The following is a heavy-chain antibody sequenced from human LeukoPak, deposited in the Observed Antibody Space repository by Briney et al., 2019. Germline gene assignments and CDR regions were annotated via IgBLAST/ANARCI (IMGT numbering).Heavy chain of an antibody. V-gene: IGHV3-30*18. Sequence: GGSLRLSCAASGFTFSSYGMHWVRQAPGKGLEWVAVISHDGSNKYYADSVKGRFTISRDNSKNTLYLQMNSLRAEDTAVYYCAKDRSEMNYFDYWGQGTLVTVSS. CDR2: ISHDGSNK. J-gene: IGHJ4*02. CDR3: AKDRSEMNYFDY. D-gene: IGHD3-16*02. CDR1: GFTFSSYG.